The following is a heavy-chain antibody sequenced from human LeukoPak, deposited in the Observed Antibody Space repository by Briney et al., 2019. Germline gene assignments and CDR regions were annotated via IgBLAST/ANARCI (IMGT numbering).Heavy chain of an antibody. CDR3: TTGMFDY. J-gene: IGHJ4*02. Sequence: GGSLRLSCEASGFTFGTFWMSWVRQAPGKGLEWVANINQGGSQKNYVDSVRGRFTVSRDNSKNSLYLQMHSLKIEDSAFYYCTTGMFDYWGQGTLLTVSS. CDR2: INQGGSQK. D-gene: IGHD1-1*01. V-gene: IGHV3-7*03. CDR1: GFTFGTFW.